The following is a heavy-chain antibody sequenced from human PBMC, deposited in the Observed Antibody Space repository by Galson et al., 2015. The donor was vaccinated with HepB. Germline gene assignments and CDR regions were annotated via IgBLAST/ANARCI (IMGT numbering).Heavy chain of an antibody. Sequence: SLRLSCAASGFTFSNAWMSWVRQAPGKGLEWVGRIKSKTDGGTTDYAAPVKGRFTISRDDSKNTLYLQMNSLKTEDTAVYYCTTATHALGFGELDAFDIWGQGTMVTVSS. V-gene: IGHV3-15*01. CDR1: GFTFSNAW. CDR2: IKSKTDGGTT. D-gene: IGHD3-10*01. J-gene: IGHJ3*02. CDR3: TTATHALGFGELDAFDI.